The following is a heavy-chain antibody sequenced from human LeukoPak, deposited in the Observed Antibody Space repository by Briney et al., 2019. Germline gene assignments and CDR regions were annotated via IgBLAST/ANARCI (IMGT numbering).Heavy chain of an antibody. D-gene: IGHD3-3*01. CDR2: IYSGGST. Sequence: PGGSLRLSCAASGFTVSSNYMSWVRQAPGKGLEWVSVIYSGGSTYYADSVKGRFTISRDNSKNTLYLQMNSLRAEDTAVYYCARGGSDYDFCSNYWGQGTLVTVSS. CDR1: GFTVSSNY. V-gene: IGHV3-53*05. J-gene: IGHJ4*02. CDR3: ARGGSDYDFCSNY.